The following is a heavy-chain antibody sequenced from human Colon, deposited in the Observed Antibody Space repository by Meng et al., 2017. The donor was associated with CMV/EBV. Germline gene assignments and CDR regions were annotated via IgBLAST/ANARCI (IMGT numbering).Heavy chain of an antibody. D-gene: IGHD2-8*02. J-gene: IGHJ5*02. CDR1: GFAFSDYA. Sequence: GGSLRLSCAASGFAFSDYAMTWVRRAPGKGLEWVSFISDSGYTNYGDPVKGRFTISRDNSKNTVFLQMSSLRADDTGIYYCAKIRKGGYCTGGSCFDTWGQGTQVTASS. CDR3: AKIRKGGYCTGGSCFDT. V-gene: IGHV3-23*01. CDR2: ISDSGYT.